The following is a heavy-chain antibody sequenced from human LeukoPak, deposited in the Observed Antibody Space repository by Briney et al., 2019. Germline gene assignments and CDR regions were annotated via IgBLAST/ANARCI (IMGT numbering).Heavy chain of an antibody. D-gene: IGHD1-26*01. CDR2: IYYSGST. CDR3: ARARSYLNWFDP. CDR1: GGSISSSSYY. V-gene: IGHV4-39*07. Sequence: SETLSLTCTVSGGSISSSSYYWGWIRQPPGKGLEWIGSIYYSGSTYHNPSPKSRVTISVDTSKNQFSLKLSSVTAADTAVYYCARARSYLNWFDPWGQGTLVTVSS. J-gene: IGHJ5*02.